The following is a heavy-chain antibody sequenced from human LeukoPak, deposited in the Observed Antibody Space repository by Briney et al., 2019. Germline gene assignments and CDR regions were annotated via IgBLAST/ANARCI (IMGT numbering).Heavy chain of an antibody. CDR1: GGSIRSSDYY. CDR3: VRSGRVFQTGFDY. Sequence: PSETLSLTCTVSGGSIRSSDYYWGFIRQPPGKGLEWIGSHSYSGGTYYNPSLRSRVIVSLDTPNNQFSLRLTSVTAADTAVYYCVRSGRVFQTGFDYWGQGALVTVSS. D-gene: IGHD1-26*01. V-gene: IGHV4-39*07. J-gene: IGHJ4*02. CDR2: HSYSGGT.